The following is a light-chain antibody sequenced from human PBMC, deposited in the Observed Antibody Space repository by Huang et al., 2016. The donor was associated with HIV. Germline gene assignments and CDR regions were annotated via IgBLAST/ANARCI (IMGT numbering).Light chain of an antibody. Sequence: DIQMTQSPSSLSASVGDRVTITCRASQRISKYLNWYQQKPGRAPNLLIYGASNLQSGVPSSFSGSRSETDFTLTISGLQPGDFATYYCQHSFRSPYTFGQGTKVDMK. CDR2: GAS. CDR3: QHSFRSPYT. J-gene: IGKJ2*01. CDR1: QRISKY. V-gene: IGKV1-39*01.